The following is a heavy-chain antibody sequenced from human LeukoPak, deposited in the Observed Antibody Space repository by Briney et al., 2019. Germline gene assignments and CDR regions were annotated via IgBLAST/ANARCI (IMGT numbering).Heavy chain of an antibody. V-gene: IGHV4-4*07. CDR1: GGSISSYY. J-gene: IGHJ6*03. CDR3: ARGRVSSSTWHSTYYYYFYMDV. D-gene: IGHD4-11*01. CDR2: IYTSGST. Sequence: SETLSLTCTVSGGSISSYYWSWIRQPPGKGLEWIGRIYTSGSTNYNPSLKSRVTMSVDTSKNQFSLQLSSVTAADTAVYFCARGRVSSSTWHSTYYYYFYMDVWGKGTTVTVSS.